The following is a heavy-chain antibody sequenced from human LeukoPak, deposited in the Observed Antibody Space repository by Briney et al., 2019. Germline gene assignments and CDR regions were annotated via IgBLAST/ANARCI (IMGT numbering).Heavy chain of an antibody. CDR1: GGTFSSYA. V-gene: IGHV1-69*13. CDR3: ARDSRVSGVDYYYYGMDV. D-gene: IGHD3-3*01. J-gene: IGHJ6*02. Sequence: GASVNVSCKASGGTFSSYAISWVRQAPGQGLEWMGGIIPIFGTANYAQKFQGRDTITADESTSTAYMELSSLRSEDTAVYYCARDSRVSGVDYYYYGMDVWGQGTRVTVSS. CDR2: IIPIFGTA.